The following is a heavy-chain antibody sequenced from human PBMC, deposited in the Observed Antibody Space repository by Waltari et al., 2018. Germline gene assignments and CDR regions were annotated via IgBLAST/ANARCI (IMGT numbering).Heavy chain of an antibody. Sequence: QVQLVHSGAAVKKPGSSVNVSCKPSGAPFRSYAISWFRQAPGQGLEWMGRIIPIFGTANYAQKFQGRVTITADKSTSTAYMELSSLRSEDTAVYYCAMLYCSGGSCYPYYFDYWGQGTLVTVSS. CDR3: AMLYCSGGSCYPYYFDY. V-gene: IGHV1-69*14. CDR1: GAPFRSYA. CDR2: IIPIFGTA. D-gene: IGHD2-15*01. J-gene: IGHJ4*02.